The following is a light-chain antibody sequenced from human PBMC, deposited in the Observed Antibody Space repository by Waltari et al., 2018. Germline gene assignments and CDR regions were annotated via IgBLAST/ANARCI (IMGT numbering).Light chain of an antibody. CDR3: QSADYSDTFVL. J-gene: IGLJ2*01. V-gene: IGLV3-25*03. CDR2: MDI. CDR1: PLRKKL. Sequence: SDELTQPPSVSVPPGQTARIPCSGTPLRKKLVPWYQQRPGQAPMLVMYMDIERPSGISERFSGASSGTTVTLIINAVQAEDEAEYYCQSADYSDTFVLFGGGTRLTVL.